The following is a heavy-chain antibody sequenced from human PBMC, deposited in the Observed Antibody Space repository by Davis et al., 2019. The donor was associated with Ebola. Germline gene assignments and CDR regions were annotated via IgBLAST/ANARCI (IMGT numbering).Heavy chain of an antibody. CDR1: TPTSTTSA. Sequence: SLSPSCPPSTPTSTTSAMSWVCHVPPNGLESAAVTSSGGSTYYPDSVKGRFTISRDNSKNTLYLQMNSLRAEATAVYYWTRGKRGGCGGPDTWGEGTLVTVSS. CDR2: TSSGGST. D-gene: IGHD6-19*01. J-gene: IGHJ4*02. V-gene: IGHV3-66*01. CDR3: TRGKRGGCGGPDT.